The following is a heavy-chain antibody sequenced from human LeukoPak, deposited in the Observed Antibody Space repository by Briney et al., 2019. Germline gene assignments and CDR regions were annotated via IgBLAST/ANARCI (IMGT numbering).Heavy chain of an antibody. D-gene: IGHD3-10*01. V-gene: IGHV4-39*07. CDR1: GGSIGSGTYY. CDR3: ARDGGSGSSSYYYYYMDV. Sequence: SETLSLTCTVSGGSIGSGTYYWGWIRQSPGKGLEWIGSIYYSGSTNYNPSLKSRVTISVDTSKNQFSLKLSSVTAADTAVYYCARDGGSGSSSYYYYYMDVWGKGTTVAISS. J-gene: IGHJ6*03. CDR2: IYYSGST.